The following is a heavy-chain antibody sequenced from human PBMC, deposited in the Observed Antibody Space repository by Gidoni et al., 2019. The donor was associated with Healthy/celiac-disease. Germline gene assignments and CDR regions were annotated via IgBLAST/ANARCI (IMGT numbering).Heavy chain of an antibody. D-gene: IGHD2-21*02. J-gene: IGHJ4*02. Sequence: QVQLQESGPGLVKPSQTLSLTCTVSGGSIRSGDYYWSWIRQPPGQGLEWIGYIYYSGSTYYNPSLKSRVTISVDTSKNQFSLKLSSVTAADTAVYYCARDLVVVTAMRGRYFDYWGQGTLVTVSS. CDR3: ARDLVVVTAMRGRYFDY. CDR2: IYYSGST. V-gene: IGHV4-30-4*01. CDR1: GGSIRSGDYY.